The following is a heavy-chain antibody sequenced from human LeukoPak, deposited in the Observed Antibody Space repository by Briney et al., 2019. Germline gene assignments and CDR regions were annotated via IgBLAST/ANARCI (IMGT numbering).Heavy chain of an antibody. Sequence: GGSLRLSCAASGFTFSSYGMHWVRQAPGKGLEWVAFIRHDGSNKYYADSVKGRFTISRDNSKNTLYLQMNSLRAEDTAVYYCARAEGYGGELDSWGQGTLVTVSS. CDR1: GFTFSSYG. J-gene: IGHJ4*02. CDR2: IRHDGSNK. D-gene: IGHD4-23*01. CDR3: ARAEGYGGELDS. V-gene: IGHV3-30*02.